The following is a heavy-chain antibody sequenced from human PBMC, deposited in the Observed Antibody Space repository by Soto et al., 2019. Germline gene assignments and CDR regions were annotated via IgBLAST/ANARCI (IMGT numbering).Heavy chain of an antibody. J-gene: IGHJ6*03. V-gene: IGHV5-51*01. D-gene: IGHD2-8*01. CDR1: GYSFTSYW. CDR2: IYPGDSDT. Sequence: GESLKISCKGSGYSFTSYWIGWVRQMPGKGLEWMGIIYPGDSDTRYSPSFQGQVTISADKSISTAYLQWSSLKASDTAMYYCARLDCTNGVCYMESLEYYYMDVWGKGTTVTVSS. CDR3: ARLDCTNGVCYMESLEYYYMDV.